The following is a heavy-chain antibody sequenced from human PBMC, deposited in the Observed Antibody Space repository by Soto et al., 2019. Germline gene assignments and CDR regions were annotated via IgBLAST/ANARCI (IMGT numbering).Heavy chain of an antibody. CDR2: IYYSGST. CDR1: GGSISSGGYY. D-gene: IGHD2-2*01. J-gene: IGHJ4*02. Sequence: SETLSLTCTVSGGSISSGGYYWSWIRQHPGKGLEWIGYIYYSGSTYYNPSLKSRVTISVDTSKNQFSLKLSSVTAADTAVYYCARQYCSSTSCYYFDYWGQGTLVTVSS. CDR3: ARQYCSSTSCYYFDY. V-gene: IGHV4-31*03.